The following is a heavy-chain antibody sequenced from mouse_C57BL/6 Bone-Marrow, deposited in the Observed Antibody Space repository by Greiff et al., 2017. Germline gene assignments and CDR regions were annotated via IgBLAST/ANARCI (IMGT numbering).Heavy chain of an antibody. Sequence: VQLQQPGAELVKPGASVKLSCKASGYTFTSYWMQWVKQRPGQGLEWIGEIDPSDSYTNYNQKFKGKATLTVDTSSSTASMQLSSLTSEESAVYYCAREGAYYSNAWFAYWGQGTLVTVSA. V-gene: IGHV1-50*01. D-gene: IGHD2-5*01. CDR3: AREGAYYSNAWFAY. CDR1: GYTFTSYW. CDR2: IDPSDSYT. J-gene: IGHJ3*01.